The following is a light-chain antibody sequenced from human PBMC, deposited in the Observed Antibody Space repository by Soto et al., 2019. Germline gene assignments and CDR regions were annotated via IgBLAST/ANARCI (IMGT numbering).Light chain of an antibody. V-gene: IGLV2-23*01. J-gene: IGLJ2*01. CDR2: EGS. CDR3: CSYVGSIPLV. CDR1: SSDVGTDNL. Sequence: QSALTQPASVSGSPGQSITISCTGTSSDVGTDNLVSWYQQHPGKAPKLMIYEGSKRPSGVSNRFSGSKSGNTASLAIPGLHAEDDADYYCCSYVGSIPLVFGGGTKLTVL.